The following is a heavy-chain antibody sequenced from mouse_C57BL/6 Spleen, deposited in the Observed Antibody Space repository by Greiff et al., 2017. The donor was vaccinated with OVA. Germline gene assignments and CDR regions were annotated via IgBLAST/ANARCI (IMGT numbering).Heavy chain of an antibody. J-gene: IGHJ2*01. CDR1: GYAFTNYL. CDR3: ARGKAADY. CDR2: INPGSGGT. Sequence: QVQLQQSGAELVRPGTSVKVSCTASGYAFTNYLIEWVKQRPGQGLEWIGVINPGSGGTNYNEKFKGKATLTADKSSSTAYMQLSSLTSEDSAVYFCARGKAADYWGQGTTLTVSS. V-gene: IGHV1-54*01.